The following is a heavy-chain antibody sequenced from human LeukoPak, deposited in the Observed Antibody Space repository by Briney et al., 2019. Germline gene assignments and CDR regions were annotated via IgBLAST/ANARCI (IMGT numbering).Heavy chain of an antibody. CDR2: ISNTGGTI. CDR1: GFSFNREW. Sequence: GGSLRLSCAASGFSFNREWMVWVRQAPGKGLEWVSYISNTGGTIYYADSVKGRFTISRDNAKNSLYLQMNNLRVEGTAVYYCAIVSGGDYFDYWGQGTLVTVSS. J-gene: IGHJ4*02. V-gene: IGHV3-48*04. CDR3: AIVSGGDYFDY. D-gene: IGHD3-10*01.